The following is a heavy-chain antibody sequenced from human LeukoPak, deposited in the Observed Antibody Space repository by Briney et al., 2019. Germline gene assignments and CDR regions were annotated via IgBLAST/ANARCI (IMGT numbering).Heavy chain of an antibody. Sequence: ASVKVSCKASGGTFSSYAISWVRQAPGQGLEWMGRIIPILGIANYAQKFQGRVTITADKSTSTAYMELSSLRSEDTAVYYCANSDVVPAARGRFDPWGQGTLVTVSS. J-gene: IGHJ5*02. CDR3: ANSDVVPAARGRFDP. CDR2: IIPILGIA. V-gene: IGHV1-69*04. CDR1: GGTFSSYA. D-gene: IGHD2-2*01.